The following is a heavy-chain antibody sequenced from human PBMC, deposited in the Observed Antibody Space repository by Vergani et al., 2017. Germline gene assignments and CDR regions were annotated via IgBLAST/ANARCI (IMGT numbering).Heavy chain of an antibody. J-gene: IGHJ6*02. CDR3: ARTSLGYCSSTSCIYGMDV. D-gene: IGHD2-2*01. V-gene: IGHV4-34*01. CDR2: INHSGST. Sequence: QVQLQQWGAGLLKPSETLSLTCAVYGGSFSGYYWSWIRQPPGKGLEWIGEINHSGSTNYNPSLKSRVTISVDTSKNQFSLKLSSVTAADTAVYYCARTSLGYCSSTSCIYGMDVWGQGP. CDR1: GGSFSGYY.